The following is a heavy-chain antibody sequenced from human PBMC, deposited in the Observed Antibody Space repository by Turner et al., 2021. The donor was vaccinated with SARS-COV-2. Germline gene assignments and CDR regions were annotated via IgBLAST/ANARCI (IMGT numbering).Heavy chain of an antibody. Sequence: QVQLQQWGAGLLKPSETLSLTCAVYGGSFSGHMWSWIRQSPGKGLEWIGDINHIGETNYNPSLKSRVTTSVDMSKNQFSLRLASVTAADTAVYFCARGGGYSYGALDYWGQGTLVTVSS. V-gene: IGHV4-34*01. D-gene: IGHD5-18*01. CDR1: GGSFSGHM. CDR3: ARGGGYSYGALDY. J-gene: IGHJ4*02. CDR2: INHIGET.